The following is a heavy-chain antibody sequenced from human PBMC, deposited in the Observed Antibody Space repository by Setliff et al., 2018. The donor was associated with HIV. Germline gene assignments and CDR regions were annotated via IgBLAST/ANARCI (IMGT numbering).Heavy chain of an antibody. Sequence: ASVKVSCKASGYTFTSYGISWVRQAPGQGLEWMGWISAYNGNTNYAQKLQGRVTMTTDTSTSTAYMELRSLRSDDAAVYYCARAYCSSTSCYLYAFDIWGQGTMVTVSS. CDR3: ARAYCSSTSCYLYAFDI. J-gene: IGHJ3*02. CDR2: ISAYNGNT. V-gene: IGHV1-18*01. CDR1: GYTFTSYG. D-gene: IGHD2-2*01.